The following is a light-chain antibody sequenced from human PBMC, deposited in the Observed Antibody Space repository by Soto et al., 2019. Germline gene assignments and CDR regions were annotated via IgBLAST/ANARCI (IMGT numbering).Light chain of an antibody. J-gene: IGLJ1*01. CDR1: SSDVGGYNY. Sequence: QSALTQPPSASGSPGQSVTISCTGTSSDVGGYNYVSWYQQHPGKAPKVIIYEVSKRPSGVPDRFSGSKSGSTASLTVSGPQAEEEAGYYFSSYGGTNLFVLGTGTKLTVL. CDR3: SSYGGTNLFV. CDR2: EVS. V-gene: IGLV2-8*01.